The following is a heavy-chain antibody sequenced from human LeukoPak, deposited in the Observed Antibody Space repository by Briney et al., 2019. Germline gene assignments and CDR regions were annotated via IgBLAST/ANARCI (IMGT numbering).Heavy chain of an antibody. D-gene: IGHD5-12*01. CDR3: ARGSGYVRGDFDY. V-gene: IGHV4-30-4*01. Sequence: SETLSLTCTVSGGSIRSDDSYWSWIRQAPGKGLEWIGYIYYSGNTHYNPSLKSRVTMSVDTSTNQFSLRLSSVTAADTAVYYCARGSGYVRGDFDYWGQGTLVTVSS. CDR1: GGSIRSDDSY. J-gene: IGHJ4*02. CDR2: IYYSGNT.